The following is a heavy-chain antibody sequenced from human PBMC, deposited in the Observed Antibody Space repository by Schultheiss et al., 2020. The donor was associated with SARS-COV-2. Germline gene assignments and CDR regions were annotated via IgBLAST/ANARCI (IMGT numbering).Heavy chain of an antibody. Sequence: GESLKISCAASGFTFSSYWMHWVRQAPGKGLEWVSHILSSGSYTNYADSVKGRFTVSRDNANNSLYLQMHSLRAEDTAVYYCVRDRSWWTPYNCFDLWGRGTLVTVSS. J-gene: IGHJ5*02. CDR2: ILSSGSYT. V-gene: IGHV3-21*05. D-gene: IGHD2-15*01. CDR1: GFTFSSYW. CDR3: VRDRSWWTPYNCFDL.